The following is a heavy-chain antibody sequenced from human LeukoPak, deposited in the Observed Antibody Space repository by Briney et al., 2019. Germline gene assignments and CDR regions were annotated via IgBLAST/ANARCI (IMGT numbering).Heavy chain of an antibody. CDR2: IYYSGST. CDR1: GGSISSYY. D-gene: IGHD1-26*01. J-gene: IGHJ4*02. Sequence: SETLSLTCTVSGGSISSYYWSWIRQPPGKGLEWIAYIYYSGSTNYNPSLKSRVTISVDTSKNQFSLKLSSVTAADTAVYYCARHVKGATPLFYFDYWGQGTLVTVPS. CDR3: ARHVKGATPLFYFDY. V-gene: IGHV4-59*08.